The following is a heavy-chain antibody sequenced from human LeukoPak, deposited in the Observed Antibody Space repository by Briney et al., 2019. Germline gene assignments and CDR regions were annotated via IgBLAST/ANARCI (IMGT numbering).Heavy chain of an antibody. J-gene: IGHJ6*02. CDR3: AKGGGLVTAINYGMDV. CDR2: ISGSGGST. D-gene: IGHD2-21*02. V-gene: IGHV3-23*01. CDR1: GFTFSSYA. Sequence: GGSLGLSCAAPGFTFSSYAMSWVRPAPGKGLEWVSAISGSGGSTYYADSVKGRFTISRDNSKNTLYLQMNSLRAEDTAVYYCAKGGGLVTAINYGMDVWGQGTTVTVSS.